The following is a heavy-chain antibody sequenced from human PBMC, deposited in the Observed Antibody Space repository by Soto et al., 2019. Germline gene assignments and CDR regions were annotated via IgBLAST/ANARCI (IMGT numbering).Heavy chain of an antibody. V-gene: IGHV1-18*04. D-gene: IGHD6-13*01. CDR2: ISAYNGNT. CDR1: GYTFTSYG. CDR3: ARVSCSWYGGGKDYYYYGMDV. Sequence: QVQLVQSGAEVKKPGASVKVSCKASGYTFTSYGISWVRQAPGQGLEWMGWISAYNGNTNYAQKLQGRVTMTTDTSTSTAYMELRSLRSDDTAVYYCARVSCSWYGGGKDYYYYGMDVWGQGTTVTVSS. J-gene: IGHJ6*02.